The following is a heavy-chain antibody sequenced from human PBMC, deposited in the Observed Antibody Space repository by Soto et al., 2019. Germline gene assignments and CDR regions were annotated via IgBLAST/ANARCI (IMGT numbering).Heavy chain of an antibody. CDR2: IYYSGST. CDR1: GGSISSYY. D-gene: IGHD2-15*01. J-gene: IGHJ4*02. Sequence: SETLSLTCTVSGGSISSYYWSWIRQPPGKGLEWIGYIYYSGSTNYNPSLKSRVTISVDTSKNQFSLKLGSVTAADTAVYYCARGFGGSIWYYFDYWGQGTLVTVSS. CDR3: ARGFGGSIWYYFDY. V-gene: IGHV4-59*01.